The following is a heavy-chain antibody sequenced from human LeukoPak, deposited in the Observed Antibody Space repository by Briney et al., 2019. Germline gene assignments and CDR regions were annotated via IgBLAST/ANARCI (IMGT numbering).Heavy chain of an antibody. J-gene: IGHJ4*02. CDR1: GYTFTSYG. CDR3: ARDDRGLGIAAALDY. Sequence: ASVKVSCKASGYTFTSYGISWVRQAPGQGLEWMGWISAYNGNTNYAQKLQGRVTTTTDTSTSTAYMELRSLRSDDTAVYYCARDDRGLGIAAALDYWGQGTLVTVSS. CDR2: ISAYNGNT. V-gene: IGHV1-18*01. D-gene: IGHD6-13*01.